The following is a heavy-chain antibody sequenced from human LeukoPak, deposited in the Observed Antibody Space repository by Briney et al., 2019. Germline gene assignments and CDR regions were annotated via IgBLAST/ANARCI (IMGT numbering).Heavy chain of an antibody. Sequence: ASVKVSCKAPGYTFTGYYMHWVRQAPGQGLEWMGRINPNSGGTNYAQKFQGRVTMTRDTSISTAYMELSRLRSDDTAVYYCARVDSSSWYNWFDPWGQGTLVTVSS. CDR3: ARVDSSSWYNWFDP. D-gene: IGHD6-13*01. CDR2: INPNSGGT. CDR1: GYTFTGYY. J-gene: IGHJ5*02. V-gene: IGHV1-2*06.